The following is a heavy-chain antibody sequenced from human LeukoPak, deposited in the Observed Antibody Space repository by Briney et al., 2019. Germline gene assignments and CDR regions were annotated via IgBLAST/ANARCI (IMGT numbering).Heavy chain of an antibody. CDR2: ISGSGGST. V-gene: IGHV3-23*01. Sequence: GGSLRLSCSASGFTFSSYAMHWVRQAPGKGLEWVSAISGSGGSTYYADSVKGRFTISRDNSKNTLYLQMNSLRAEDTAVYYCAKDYGSGSYYFDYWGQGTLVTVSS. CDR1: GFTFSSYA. J-gene: IGHJ4*02. CDR3: AKDYGSGSYYFDY. D-gene: IGHD3-10*01.